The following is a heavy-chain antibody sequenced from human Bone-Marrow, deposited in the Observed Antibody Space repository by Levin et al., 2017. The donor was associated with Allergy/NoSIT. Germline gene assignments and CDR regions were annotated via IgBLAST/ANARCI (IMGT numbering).Heavy chain of an antibody. CDR2: ISSSSSYI. Sequence: PGGSLRLSCAASGFTFSSYSMNWVRQAPGKGLEWVSSISSSSSYIYYADSVKGRFTISRDNAKNSLYLQMNSLRAEDTAVYYCARETPLYCSGGSCYSVGFDYWGQGTLVTVSS. D-gene: IGHD2-15*01. CDR3: ARETPLYCSGGSCYSVGFDY. J-gene: IGHJ4*02. CDR1: GFTFSSYS. V-gene: IGHV3-21*01.